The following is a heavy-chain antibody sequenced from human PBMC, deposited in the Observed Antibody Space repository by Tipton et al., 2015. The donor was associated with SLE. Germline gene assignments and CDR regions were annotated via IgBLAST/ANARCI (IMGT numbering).Heavy chain of an antibody. CDR3: ARSAGYGSNWAHFDY. CDR2: IYNRGST. CDR1: GGSISSSSYY. J-gene: IGHJ4*02. D-gene: IGHD6-13*01. Sequence: TLSLTCTVSGGSISSSSYYWGWIRQPPGKGRGWIGSIYNRGSTYYNPSLKSRVTLSVDTSKNHFSLRLGSVTAADTAVYYCARSAGYGSNWAHFDYWGQGTLVTVSS. V-gene: IGHV4-39*07.